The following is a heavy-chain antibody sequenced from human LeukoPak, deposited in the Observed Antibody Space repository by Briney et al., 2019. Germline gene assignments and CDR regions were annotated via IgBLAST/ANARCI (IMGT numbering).Heavy chain of an antibody. D-gene: IGHD3-22*01. V-gene: IGHV3-53*01. CDR1: GFSVSSNY. CDR2: ISGGGTT. Sequence: GSLRLSCAASGFSVSSNYMSWVRQAPGKGLEWVSSISGGGTTYYADSVKGRFTISRDNSKNALYLQMNSLRAEDTAVYYCAKSSAYYTNWFDPWGQGTLVTVSS. J-gene: IGHJ5*02. CDR3: AKSSAYYTNWFDP.